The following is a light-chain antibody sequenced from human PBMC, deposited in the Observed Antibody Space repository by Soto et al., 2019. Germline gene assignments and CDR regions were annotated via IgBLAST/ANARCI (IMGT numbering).Light chain of an antibody. Sequence: DIQMTQSPSTLSGSVGDRVTITCRASQTISSWLAWYQQKPGKAPKLLIYKASTLKSGVPSRFSGSGSGTEFILTISSLQPDDFATYYCQQYNSYSPWTFGQGTKV. CDR3: QQYNSYSPWT. CDR1: QTISSW. V-gene: IGKV1-5*03. CDR2: KAS. J-gene: IGKJ1*01.